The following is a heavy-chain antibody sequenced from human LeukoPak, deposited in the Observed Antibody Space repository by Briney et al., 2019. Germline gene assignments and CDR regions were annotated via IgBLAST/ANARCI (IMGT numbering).Heavy chain of an antibody. J-gene: IGHJ3*02. CDR2: ITSSSYI. V-gene: IGHV3-21*01. D-gene: IGHD4-23*01. Sequence: PGGSLRLSCAASGFTFISYTMNWVRQAPGKGLEWVSSITSSSYIYYADSVKGRFTISRDNAKNSLYLQMNSLRAEDTAVYYCARDLYGGYAFDIWGQGTMVTVSS. CDR3: ARDLYGGYAFDI. CDR1: GFTFISYT.